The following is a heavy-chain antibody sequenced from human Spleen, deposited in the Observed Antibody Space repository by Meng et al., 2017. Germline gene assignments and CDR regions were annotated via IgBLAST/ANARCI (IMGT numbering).Heavy chain of an antibody. V-gene: IGHV3-23*01. CDR3: ARDQQRYSSSWDY. D-gene: IGHD6-13*01. J-gene: IGHJ4*02. CDR2: VSGDGGTT. Sequence: GGSLRLSCAASGFTFSNYAMSWVRQAPGKGLEWVSTVSGDGGTTYYADSVKGRFTISRDNSKNTLYVQMNNLRAEDTAVYYCARDQQRYSSSWDYWGQGTLVTVSS. CDR1: GFTFSNYA.